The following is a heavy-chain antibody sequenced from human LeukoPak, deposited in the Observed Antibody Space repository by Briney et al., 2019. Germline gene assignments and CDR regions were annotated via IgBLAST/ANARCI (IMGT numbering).Heavy chain of an antibody. CDR2: IKSKTHGGPS. J-gene: IGHJ4*02. CDR3: SAGVGVTGTDY. V-gene: IGHV3-15*01. D-gene: IGHD1-26*01. Sequence: GGSLRLSCGSSGFTFNNAWLSWGSQAPGKGLAWVGRIKSKTHGGPSDYAAPVKGRFTISRDDSKNTLYLQMNSLKVEDTAVYYCSAGVGVTGTDYWGQGTLVTVSS. CDR1: GFTFNNAW.